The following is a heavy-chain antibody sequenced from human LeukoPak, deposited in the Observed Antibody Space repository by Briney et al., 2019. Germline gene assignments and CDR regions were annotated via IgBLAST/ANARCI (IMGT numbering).Heavy chain of an antibody. CDR2: IKQDGSEK. Sequence: GGSLRLSCAASGFTFSSYWMSWVRQAPGKGLEWVANIKQDGSEKYYVDSVKGRFTISRDNAKNTLYLQMNSLRAEDTAVYYCARRPGLERYHFDYWGQGTLVTVSS. D-gene: IGHD1-1*01. V-gene: IGHV3-7*03. J-gene: IGHJ4*02. CDR1: GFTFSSYW. CDR3: ARRPGLERYHFDY.